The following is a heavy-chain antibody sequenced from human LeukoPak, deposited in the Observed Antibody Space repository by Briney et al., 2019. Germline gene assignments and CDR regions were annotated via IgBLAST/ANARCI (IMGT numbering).Heavy chain of an antibody. Sequence: SETLSLTCTVSGGSISSYYWSWIRQPPGKGLEWIGYIYYSGSTNYNPPLKSRVTISVDTSKNQFSLKLSSVTAADTAVYYCARAGPPRWFDPWGQGTLVTVSS. CDR2: IYYSGST. CDR3: ARAGPPRWFDP. J-gene: IGHJ5*02. V-gene: IGHV4-59*01. CDR1: GGSISSYY.